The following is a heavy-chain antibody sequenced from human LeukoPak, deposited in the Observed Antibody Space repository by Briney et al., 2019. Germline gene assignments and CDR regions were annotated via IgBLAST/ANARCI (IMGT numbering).Heavy chain of an antibody. CDR3: ARDTTIFGVVTTSFDY. V-gene: IGHV3-7*01. Sequence: GGSLRLSCAASGFTFSSYWMSWVRQAPGKGLEGVANIKQDGSEKYYVDSVKGRFTISRDNAKNSLYLQMNSLRAEDTAVYYCARDTTIFGVVTTSFDYWGQGTLVTVSS. CDR1: GFTFSSYW. D-gene: IGHD3-3*01. J-gene: IGHJ4*02. CDR2: IKQDGSEK.